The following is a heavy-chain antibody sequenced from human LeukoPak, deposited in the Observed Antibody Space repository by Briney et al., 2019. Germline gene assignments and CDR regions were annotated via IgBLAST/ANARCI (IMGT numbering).Heavy chain of an antibody. CDR3: AKVGYYYDSSGSFDY. CDR1: GFTVSSNY. V-gene: IGHV3-53*01. J-gene: IGHJ4*02. D-gene: IGHD3-22*01. Sequence: GGSLRLSCAASGFTVSSNYTSWVRQAPGKGLEWVSVIYSGGSTYYADSVKGRFTISRDNSKNTLYLQMNSLRAEDTAVYYCAKVGYYYDSSGSFDYWGQGTLVTVSS. CDR2: IYSGGST.